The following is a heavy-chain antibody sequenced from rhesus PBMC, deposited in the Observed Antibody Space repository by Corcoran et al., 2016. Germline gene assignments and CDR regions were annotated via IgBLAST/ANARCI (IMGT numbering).Heavy chain of an antibody. Sequence: QVQLQESGPGVVKPSETLSLTCAVSGGSISDSYRWSWIRQPPGKGLEWIGYIYGGSGSTSSNPSLMDRVIISIVTSKNQFSLKLSSVTAADTAVYYCARAECTGSGCYPRYFEFWGQGALVTVSS. J-gene: IGHJ1*01. CDR2: IYGGSGST. CDR3: ARAECTGSGCYPRYFEF. CDR1: GGSISDSYR. V-gene: IGHV4S10*01. D-gene: IGHD2-21*01.